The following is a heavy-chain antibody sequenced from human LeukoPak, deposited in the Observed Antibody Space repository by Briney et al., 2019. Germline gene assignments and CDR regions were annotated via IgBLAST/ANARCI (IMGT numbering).Heavy chain of an antibody. J-gene: IGHJ4*02. CDR2: ISGSGGST. CDR3: AKSTYGSPEGY. V-gene: IGHV3-23*01. D-gene: IGHD3-10*01. CDR1: GFTFSSYA. Sequence: GGSLRLSCAASGFTFSSYAMSWVRQAPGKGLEWVSAISGSGGSTYFADSVKGRFTISRDNSKNTLYLQMNSLRAEDTAVYYCAKSTYGSPEGYWGQGTLVTVSS.